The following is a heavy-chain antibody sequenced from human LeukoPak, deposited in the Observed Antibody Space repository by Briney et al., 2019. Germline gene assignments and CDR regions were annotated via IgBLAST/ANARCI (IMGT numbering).Heavy chain of an antibody. CDR1: GFTVRSNY. CDR2: SDSGGST. Sequence: GGSLRLSCAASGFTVRSNYMSWLRQAPGKGLEWISVSDSGGSTYYADSVKGRLTISRDNSKNTLYLQMNSLRAEDTAVYYCARGARYYYDRRGQGTMVTVSS. CDR3: ARGARYYYDR. V-gene: IGHV3-53*01. D-gene: IGHD3-22*01. J-gene: IGHJ3*01.